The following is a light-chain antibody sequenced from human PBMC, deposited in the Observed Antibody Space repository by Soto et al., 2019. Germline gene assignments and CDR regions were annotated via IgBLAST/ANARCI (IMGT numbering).Light chain of an antibody. J-gene: IGKJ3*01. CDR3: QRYDNLPPFT. Sequence: DIQTTQSPSSLSASVGDRVTITCQASQDIRKYLNWYQQKPGRAPKLLIYGASNLETGVPSRFSGSGYGTDFIFTISSLQPEDVATYYCQRYDNLPPFTFGPGTKVAIK. CDR1: QDIRKY. CDR2: GAS. V-gene: IGKV1-33*01.